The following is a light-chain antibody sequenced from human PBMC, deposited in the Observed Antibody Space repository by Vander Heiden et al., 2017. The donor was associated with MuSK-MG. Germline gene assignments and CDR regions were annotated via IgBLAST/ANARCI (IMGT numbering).Light chain of an antibody. CDR3: QQYYSYLFT. Sequence: AIRRPQSPSSFSASTGDRVTITCRASQGISSYLAWYQQKPGKAPKLLIYAASTLQSGVPSRFSGSGSGTDFTLTISCLQSEDFATYYCQQYYSYLFTFGPGTKVDIK. V-gene: IGKV1-8*01. J-gene: IGKJ3*01. CDR2: AAS. CDR1: QGISSY.